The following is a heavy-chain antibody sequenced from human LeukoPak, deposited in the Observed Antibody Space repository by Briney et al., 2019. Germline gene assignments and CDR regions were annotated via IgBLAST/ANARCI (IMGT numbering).Heavy chain of an antibody. Sequence: SETLSLTCTVSGGSISSSSYYWGWIRQPPGKGLEWIGSIYHSGSTYYNPSLKSRVTISVDTSKNQFSLKLSSVTAADTAVYYCARVEWELPNFDYWGQGTLVTVSS. D-gene: IGHD1-26*01. V-gene: IGHV4-39*07. CDR3: ARVEWELPNFDY. CDR2: IYHSGST. J-gene: IGHJ4*02. CDR1: GGSISSSSYY.